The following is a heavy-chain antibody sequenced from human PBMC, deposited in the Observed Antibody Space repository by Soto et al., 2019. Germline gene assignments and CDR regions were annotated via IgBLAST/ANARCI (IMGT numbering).Heavy chain of an antibody. CDR2: INAGNGNT. CDR3: ARDRAYDFWSGYSPEFDY. Sequence: QVQLVQSGAEVKKPGASVKVSCKASGYTFTSYAMHWVRQAPGQRLEWMGWINAGNGNTKYSQKFQGRVTITRDTAASTAYMELSSLRCEDTAVYDCARDRAYDFWSGYSPEFDYWGQGTLVTVSS. J-gene: IGHJ4*02. CDR1: GYTFTSYA. V-gene: IGHV1-3*01. D-gene: IGHD3-3*01.